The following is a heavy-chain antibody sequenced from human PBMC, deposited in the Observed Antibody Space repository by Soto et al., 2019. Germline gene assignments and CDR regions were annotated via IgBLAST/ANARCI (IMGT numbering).Heavy chain of an antibody. Sequence: PGGSLRLSCAASGFTFNSYAMSWVRQAPGKGLEWVSAISGSGGSTYYADSVKGRFTISRDNSKNTLYLQMNSLRAEDTAVYYCAKETHSLAARGPGNDYWGQGTLVTVSS. D-gene: IGHD6-6*01. CDR3: AKETHSLAARGPGNDY. CDR2: ISGSGGST. V-gene: IGHV3-23*01. CDR1: GFTFNSYA. J-gene: IGHJ4*02.